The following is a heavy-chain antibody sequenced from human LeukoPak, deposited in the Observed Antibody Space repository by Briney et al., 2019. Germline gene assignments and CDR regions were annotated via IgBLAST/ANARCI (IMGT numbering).Heavy chain of an antibody. V-gene: IGHV3-7*01. CDR1: GFTFSSYW. D-gene: IGHD3-10*01. CDR2: IKQDGTEK. Sequence: GGSLRLSCAASGFTFSSYWMSWVRQAPGKGLEWVANIKQDGTEKYNVDSVKGRFTISRDNAKNSLYLQMNSLRAEDTAVYYCAIELWFGVFWGQGTLVTVSS. CDR3: AIELWFGVF. J-gene: IGHJ4*02.